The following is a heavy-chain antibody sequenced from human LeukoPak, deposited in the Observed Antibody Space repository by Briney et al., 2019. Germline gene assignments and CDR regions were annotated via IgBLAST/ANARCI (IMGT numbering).Heavy chain of an antibody. Sequence: QPGGSLRLSCAASGFSVSSHYMTWVRQAPGKGLEWVSVVETGGAKYADSVKDRFTISRDISKNTINLQMNSLRGEDTAVYFCASVSSAVTGYWYLNLWGRGTLVTVSS. V-gene: IGHV3-66*01. CDR3: ASVSSAVTGYWYLNL. J-gene: IGHJ2*01. CDR1: GFSVSSHY. D-gene: IGHD6-19*01. CDR2: VETGGA.